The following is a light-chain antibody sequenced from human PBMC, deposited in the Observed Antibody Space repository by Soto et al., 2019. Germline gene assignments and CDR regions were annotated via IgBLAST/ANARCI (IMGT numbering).Light chain of an antibody. CDR3: QQYNSYST. CDR1: QSISSW. CDR2: KAS. V-gene: IGKV1-5*03. Sequence: DIQMTQSPSSLSASQGYRVTITCRASQSISSWLAWYQQKPGKAPKLLIYKASSLESGVPSRFSGSGSGTEFTLTISSLQPDDFATYYCQQYNSYSTFGQGTKVDIK. J-gene: IGKJ1*01.